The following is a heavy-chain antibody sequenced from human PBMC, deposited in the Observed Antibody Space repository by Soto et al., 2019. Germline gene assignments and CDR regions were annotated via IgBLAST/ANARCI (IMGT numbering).Heavy chain of an antibody. CDR1: GFTFSSYA. Sequence: GGSLRLSCAASGFTFSSYAMHWVRQAPGKGLEWVAVISYDGSNKYYADSVKGRFTISRDNSKNTLYLQMNSLRAEDTAVYYCARDAEAAGSTSDWFDPWGQGTLVTVSS. D-gene: IGHD6-13*01. CDR2: ISYDGSNK. V-gene: IGHV3-30-3*01. CDR3: ARDAEAAGSTSDWFDP. J-gene: IGHJ5*02.